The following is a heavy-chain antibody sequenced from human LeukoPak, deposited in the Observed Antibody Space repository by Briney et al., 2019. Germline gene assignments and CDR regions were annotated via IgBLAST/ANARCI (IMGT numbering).Heavy chain of an antibody. Sequence: PSETLSLTCTVSGYSISSGYYWGWIRQPPGKGLEWIGSIYHSGSTNYNPSLKSRVTISVDTSKNQFSLKLSSVTAADTAVYYCARYGGLIAARPRGFDYWGQGTLVTVSS. CDR3: ARYGGLIAARPRGFDY. CDR1: GYSISSGYY. V-gene: IGHV4-38-2*02. J-gene: IGHJ4*02. D-gene: IGHD6-6*01. CDR2: IYHSGST.